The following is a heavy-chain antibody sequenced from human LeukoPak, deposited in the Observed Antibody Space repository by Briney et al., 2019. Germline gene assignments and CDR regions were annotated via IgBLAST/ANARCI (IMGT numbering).Heavy chain of an antibody. D-gene: IGHD2-8*01. J-gene: IGHJ4*02. Sequence: ASVKVSCKASGDNFRSYALTWVRQAPGQGLEWMGWISAYNGNTNYAQKLQGRVTMTTDTSTSTAYMELRSLRSDDTAVYYCARGRTRNAYWGQGTLVTVSS. CDR1: GDNFRSYA. V-gene: IGHV1-18*01. CDR3: ARGRTRNAY. CDR2: ISAYNGNT.